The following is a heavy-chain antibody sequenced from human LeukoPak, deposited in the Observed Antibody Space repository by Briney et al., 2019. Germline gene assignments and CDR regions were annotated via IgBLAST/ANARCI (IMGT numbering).Heavy chain of an antibody. CDR2: ISTAGDP. J-gene: IGHJ3*02. CDR1: GFTFSSYD. D-gene: IGHD2-2*01. CDR3: AGQARPGSAEGAFDI. V-gene: IGHV3-13*05. Sequence: PGGSLRLSCTASGFTFSSYDMHWVRQDKGKGLEWVSAISTAGDPYYPGSVKGRFTISRENAKNSFYLQMNSLRAGDTAVYYCAGQARPGSAEGAFDIWGQGTMVTVSS.